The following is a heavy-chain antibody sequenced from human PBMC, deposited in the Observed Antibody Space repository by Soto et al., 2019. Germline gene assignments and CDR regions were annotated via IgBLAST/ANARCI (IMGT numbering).Heavy chain of an antibody. Sequence: QVQLVESGGGVVQPGRSLRLSCAASGFTFSSYAMHWVRQAPGKGLEWVAVISYDGSNKYYADSVKGRFTISRDNSKNTLYLQMNSLGAEDTAVYYCARPLGVRYFDWFASRGYHYGMDVWGQGTTVTVSS. CDR2: ISYDGSNK. CDR3: ARPLGVRYFDWFASRGYHYGMDV. CDR1: GFTFSSYA. J-gene: IGHJ6*02. V-gene: IGHV3-30-3*01. D-gene: IGHD3-9*01.